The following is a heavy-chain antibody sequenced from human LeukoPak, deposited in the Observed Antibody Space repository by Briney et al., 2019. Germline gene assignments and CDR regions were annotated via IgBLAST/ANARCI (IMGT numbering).Heavy chain of an antibody. CDR2: ISYDGSNK. CDR3: ARGAPDYYDSSGLDY. V-gene: IGHV3-30-3*01. Sequence: AGGSLRLSCAASGFTFSSYAMHWVRQAPGKGLEWVAVISYDGSNKYYADSVKGRFTISRDNSKDTLYLQMNSLRAEDTAVYYCARGAPDYYDSSGLDYWGQGTLVTVSS. D-gene: IGHD3-22*01. J-gene: IGHJ4*02. CDR1: GFTFSSYA.